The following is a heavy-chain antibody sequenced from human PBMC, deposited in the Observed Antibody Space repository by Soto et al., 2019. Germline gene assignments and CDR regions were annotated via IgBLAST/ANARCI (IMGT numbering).Heavy chain of an antibody. Sequence: GGSLRLSCAASGFTFSSYGMHWVRQAPDKGLEWVAVISYDGSNKYYADSVKGRFTISRDNSKNTLYLQMNSLRAEDTAVYYCARDQAYYYDSSGYYYDRWIDYWGQGTLVTVSS. CDR3: ARDQAYYYDSSGYYYDRWIDY. CDR1: GFTFSSYG. D-gene: IGHD3-22*01. J-gene: IGHJ4*02. CDR2: ISYDGSNK. V-gene: IGHV3-30*03.